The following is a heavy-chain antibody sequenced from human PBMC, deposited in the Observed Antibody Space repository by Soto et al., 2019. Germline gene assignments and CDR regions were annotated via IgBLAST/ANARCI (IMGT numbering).Heavy chain of an antibody. J-gene: IGHJ6*02. CDR2: ISPTGSDT. V-gene: IGHV3-11*06. CDR3: ARGHYGLDV. CDR1: GFTFSDWY. Sequence: PGGSLRLSCAASGFTFSDWYMSWIRQAPGKGLEWVSYISPTGSDTDYQDSVKGRFTISRDNGRKSLHLQMNSLAAEDTAVYYCARGHYGLDVWGQGTTVTVSS.